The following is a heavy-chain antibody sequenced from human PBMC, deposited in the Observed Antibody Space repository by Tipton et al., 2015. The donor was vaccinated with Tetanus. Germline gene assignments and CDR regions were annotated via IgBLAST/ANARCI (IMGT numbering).Heavy chain of an antibody. D-gene: IGHD1-26*01. CDR2: ISSTSSYI. J-gene: IGHJ4*02. CDR1: GFTFSNYR. Sequence: SLRLSCVVSGFTFSNYRMNWVRQAPGKGLQWVASISSTSSYIYYTDSLKGRFTISRDNTKNSLYLQINSLRAEDAALYYCVSGRTLDYWGKGSLVTVSS. V-gene: IGHV3-21*06. CDR3: VSGRTLDY.